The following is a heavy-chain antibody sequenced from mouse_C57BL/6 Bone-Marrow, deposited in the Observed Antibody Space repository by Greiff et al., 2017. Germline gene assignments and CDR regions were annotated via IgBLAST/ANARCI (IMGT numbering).Heavy chain of an antibody. CDR1: GFNIKDDY. J-gene: IGHJ2*01. CDR2: IDPENGDT. V-gene: IGHV14-4*01. CDR3: TNYGKGY. Sequence: EVQVVESGAELVRPGASVKLSCTASGFNIKDDYMHWVKQRPEQGLEWIGWIDPENGDTEYASKFQGKATITADTSSNTAYLQLSSLTSEDTAVYYCTNYGKGYWGQGTTLTVSS. D-gene: IGHD2-1*01.